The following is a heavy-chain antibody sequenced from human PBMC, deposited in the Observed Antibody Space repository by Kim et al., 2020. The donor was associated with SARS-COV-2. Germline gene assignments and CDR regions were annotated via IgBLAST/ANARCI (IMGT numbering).Heavy chain of an antibody. CDR2: ISGSGGST. CDR1: GFTFSSYA. CDR3: AKGKYYDILTGYPPYYFDY. D-gene: IGHD3-9*01. J-gene: IGHJ4*02. V-gene: IGHV3-23*01. Sequence: GGSLRLSCAASGFTFSSYAMSWVRQAPGKGLEWVSAISGSGGSTYYADSVKGRFTISRDNSKNTLYLQMNSLRAEDTAVYYCAKGKYYDILTGYPPYYFDYWGQGTLVTVSS.